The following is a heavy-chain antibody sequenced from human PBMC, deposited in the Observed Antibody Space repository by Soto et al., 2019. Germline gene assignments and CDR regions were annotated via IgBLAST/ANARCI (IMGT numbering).Heavy chain of an antibody. D-gene: IGHD1-7*01. CDR2: ISANSGDT. CDR3: ARAGASNWNYVSSSS. CDR1: GYSFTSYG. V-gene: IGHV1-18*04. J-gene: IGHJ4*02. Sequence: ASAKVSCKASGYSFTSYGFNWVRQAPGQGLEWMGWISANSGDTNYAQNLQGRVTMTTDTSTSTVYMELRSLTSDDTAVYYCARAGASNWNYVSSSSWGQGTLVTVSS.